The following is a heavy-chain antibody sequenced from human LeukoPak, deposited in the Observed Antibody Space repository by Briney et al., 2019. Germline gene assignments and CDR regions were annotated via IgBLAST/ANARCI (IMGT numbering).Heavy chain of an antibody. CDR2: INPNSGGT. CDR1: GYTFTGYY. J-gene: IGHJ2*01. Sequence: GASVKVSCKAPGYTFTGYYMHWVRQAPGQGLEWMGWINPNSGGTNYAQKFQGRVTMTRDTSISTAYMELRSLRSDDTAVYYCARDLYCSGGSCSFNWYFDLWGRGTLVTVSS. V-gene: IGHV1-2*02. D-gene: IGHD2-15*01. CDR3: ARDLYCSGGSCSFNWYFDL.